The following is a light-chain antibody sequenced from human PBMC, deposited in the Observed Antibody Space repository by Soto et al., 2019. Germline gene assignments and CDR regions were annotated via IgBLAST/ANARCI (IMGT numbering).Light chain of an antibody. CDR3: SSYTSSSTRV. CDR1: SSDVGGYNY. V-gene: IGLV2-14*01. J-gene: IGLJ3*02. Sequence: QSALTQPASVSGSPGQSITISCTGTSSDVGGYNYVSWYQQHPGKAPKLMIYEVSNRPSGVSNRVSGSKSGNTASLTISGLQAEYEADYYCSSYTSSSTRVFGGGTTLTVL. CDR2: EVS.